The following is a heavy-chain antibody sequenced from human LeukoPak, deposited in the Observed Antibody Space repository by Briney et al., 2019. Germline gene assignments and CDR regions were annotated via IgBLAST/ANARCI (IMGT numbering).Heavy chain of an antibody. J-gene: IGHJ1*01. CDR1: GGSISSYY. CDR2: INHSGST. Sequence: SETLSLTCTVSGGSISSYYWSWIRQPPGKGLEWIGEINHSGSTNYNPSLKSRVTISVDTSKNQFSLKLSSVTAADTAVYYCARAARWTSQHWGQGTLVTVSS. D-gene: IGHD3/OR15-3a*01. CDR3: ARAARWTSQH. V-gene: IGHV4-34*01.